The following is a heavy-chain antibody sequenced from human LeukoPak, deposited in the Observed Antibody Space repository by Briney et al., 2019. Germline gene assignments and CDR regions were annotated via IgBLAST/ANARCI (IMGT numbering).Heavy chain of an antibody. V-gene: IGHV3-21*01. CDR3: ARAWSRYCRSPSCYAGDS. Sequence: GGSLRLSCAASGFTFSSYSMSWVRLAPGKGLEWVSSISSTGDYFYYADSVKGRFTISRDNAKNSLYVQMNSLRAEDTAVYYCARAWSRYCRSPSCYAGDSWRQGTLVTVSS. J-gene: IGHJ4*02. CDR2: ISSTGDYF. CDR1: GFTFSSYS. D-gene: IGHD2-2*01.